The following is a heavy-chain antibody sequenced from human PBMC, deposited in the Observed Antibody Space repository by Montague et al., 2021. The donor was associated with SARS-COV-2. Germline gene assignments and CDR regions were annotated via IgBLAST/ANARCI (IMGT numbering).Heavy chain of an antibody. Sequence: SETPSLTCSISGVSITSYNWRCVRHHPAKGLEGIGRIYSNGSTTYSTSLKRRVRLSTDNPKNQFSLKLEALTAAGAAVYYCVRDGGNWYYFDYWGQGALVTVSS. J-gene: IGHJ4*02. CDR1: GVSITSYN. V-gene: IGHV4-4*07. D-gene: IGHD3-16*01. CDR3: VRDGGNWYYFDY. CDR2: IYSNGST.